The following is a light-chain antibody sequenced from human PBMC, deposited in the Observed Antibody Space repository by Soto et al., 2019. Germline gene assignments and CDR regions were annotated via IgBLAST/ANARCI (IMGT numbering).Light chain of an antibody. J-gene: IGKJ4*02. CDR1: QSVSSSH. CDR2: GAS. V-gene: IGKV3-20*01. Sequence: EIVLTQSPGTLSLSPGERATLSCRASQSVSSSHLAWYQQKPGQAPRLLIYGASTRATGIPDRFSGSGSGEDVALTISRLETEDFAGYYCQQYGSSRPLTFGGGTKVEIK. CDR3: QQYGSSRPLT.